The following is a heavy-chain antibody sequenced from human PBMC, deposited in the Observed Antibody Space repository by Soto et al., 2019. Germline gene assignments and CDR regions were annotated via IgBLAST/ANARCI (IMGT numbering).Heavy chain of an antibody. CDR1: GFTFSSYW. Sequence: GGSLRLSCAASGFTFSSYWMHWVRQAPGKGLVWVSRINSDGSSTSYADSVKGRFTISRDNAKNTLYLQMNSLRAEDTAVYYCARDGLYYYDSSGYYPFYYYYYYGMDVWGQGTTVTVSS. V-gene: IGHV3-74*01. D-gene: IGHD3-22*01. CDR3: ARDGLYYYDSSGYYPFYYYYYYGMDV. CDR2: INSDGSST. J-gene: IGHJ6*02.